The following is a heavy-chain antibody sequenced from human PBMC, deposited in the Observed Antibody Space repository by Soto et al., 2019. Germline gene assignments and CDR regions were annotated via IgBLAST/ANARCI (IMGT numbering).Heavy chain of an antibody. J-gene: IGHJ6*02. CDR2: IYTSGST. CDR3: ARDRGYYDFWSGYYTRKAYYYYGMDV. V-gene: IGHV4-4*07. CDR1: GGSISSYY. D-gene: IGHD3-3*01. Sequence: PSETLSLTCTVSGGSISSYYWSWIRQPAGKGLEWIGRIYTSGSTNYNPSLKSRVTMSVDTSKNQFSLKLSSVTAADTAVYYCARDRGYYDFWSGYYTRKAYYYYGMDVWGQGTTVTVSS.